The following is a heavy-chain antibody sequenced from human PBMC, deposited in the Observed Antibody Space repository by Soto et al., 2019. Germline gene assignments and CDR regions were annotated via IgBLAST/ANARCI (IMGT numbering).Heavy chain of an antibody. D-gene: IGHD3-22*01. CDR3: AKAPFEEYYDSSGYYYNHWFDP. J-gene: IGHJ5*02. V-gene: IGHV3-23*01. Sequence: GGSLRLSCVASGFTFSSYAMTWVRQAPGKGLEWVSVISGSGGSTYYADSVRGHFSISRDNSRNTLFLQMNSLRAEDTAVYFCAKAPFEEYYDSSGYYYNHWFDPWGQGTLVTVSS. CDR2: ISGSGGST. CDR1: GFTFSSYA.